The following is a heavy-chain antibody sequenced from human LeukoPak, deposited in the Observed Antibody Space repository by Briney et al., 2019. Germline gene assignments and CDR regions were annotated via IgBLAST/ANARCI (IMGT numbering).Heavy chain of an antibody. Sequence: GGSLRLSCTGSGFIFGDYAMSWVRQGPGKGLEWGGFIRGKTYGRATEYAASVKDRFTISRDDSRSIVYLQMNSLETEDTGVYYCARDDGSPFDPWGQGTLVTVSS. CDR2: IRGKTYGRAT. V-gene: IGHV3-49*04. CDR1: GFIFGDYA. CDR3: ARDDGSPFDP. D-gene: IGHD3-10*01. J-gene: IGHJ5*02.